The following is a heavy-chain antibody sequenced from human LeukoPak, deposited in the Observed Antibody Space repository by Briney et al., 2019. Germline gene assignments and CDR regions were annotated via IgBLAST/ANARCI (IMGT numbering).Heavy chain of an antibody. CDR1: GGSISSSSYY. Sequence: PSETLSLTCTVSGGSISSSSYYWGWIRQPPGKGLEWIGSIYYSGSTYYNPSLKSRVTISVDTSKNQFSLKLSSVTAADTAVYYCARLCVYYYDSSGYYYAWFDPWGQGTLVTVSS. D-gene: IGHD3-22*01. CDR3: ARLCVYYYDSSGYYYAWFDP. J-gene: IGHJ5*02. V-gene: IGHV4-39*01. CDR2: IYYSGST.